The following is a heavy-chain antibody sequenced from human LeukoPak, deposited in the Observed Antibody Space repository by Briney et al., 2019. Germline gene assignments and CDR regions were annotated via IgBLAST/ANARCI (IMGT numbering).Heavy chain of an antibody. CDR3: AKAVYYYDSRGAFDI. J-gene: IGHJ3*02. CDR2: ISSSSSYI. D-gene: IGHD3-22*01. CDR1: GFTFSSYS. Sequence: GGSLRLSCAASGFTFSSYSMNWVRQAPGKGLEWVSSISSSSSYIYYADSVKGRFTISRDNSKNTLYLQMNSLRAEDTAVYYCAKAVYYYDSRGAFDIWGQGTMVTVSS. V-gene: IGHV3-21*01.